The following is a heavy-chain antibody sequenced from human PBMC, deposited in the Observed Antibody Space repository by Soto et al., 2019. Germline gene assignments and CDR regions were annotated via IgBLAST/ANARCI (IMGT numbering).Heavy chain of an antibody. D-gene: IGHD3-16*01. CDR2: IKQDGSEK. CDR1: GFTFSSYW. Sequence: EVPLVESGGGLVQPGGSLRLSCAASGFTFSSYWMSWVRQAPGKGLEWVANIKQDGSEKYYVDSVKGRFTISRDNXQNSLYLQRNSLRAEDSAVYYCARDWGGGFGYFDLWGRGTLVTVSS. V-gene: IGHV3-7*04. J-gene: IGHJ2*01. CDR3: ARDWGGGFGYFDL.